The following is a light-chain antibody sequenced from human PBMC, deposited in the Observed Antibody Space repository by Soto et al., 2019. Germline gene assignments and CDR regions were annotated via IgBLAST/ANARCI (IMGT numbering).Light chain of an antibody. CDR1: QTIRTD. J-gene: IGKJ2*01. Sequence: EIVLTQSPATLSLSPGERATLSCRASQTIRTDLAWYQQKPGQGPRLLIYDASNRATGIPARFGGSGSGTDFPLTISSLEPEDFALYSCQQRSNWPPEYTFGQGTRLEIK. CDR2: DAS. V-gene: IGKV3-11*01. CDR3: QQRSNWPPEYT.